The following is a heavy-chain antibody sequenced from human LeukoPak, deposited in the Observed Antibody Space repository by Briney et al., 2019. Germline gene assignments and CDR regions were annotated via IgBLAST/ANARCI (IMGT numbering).Heavy chain of an antibody. V-gene: IGHV3-11*01. D-gene: IGHD3-10*01. CDR3: AKFDGMVRGVSDSNDY. CDR2: IDKSGDDI. J-gene: IGHJ4*02. Sequence: GGSLRLSCAASGFSFSDYYMRWIRQAPGKGLEGVAYIDKSGDDIYYADSVRGRFTISRDNTKNSLYLQVNSLRAEDTAVYYCAKFDGMVRGVSDSNDYWGQGTLVTVSS. CDR1: GFSFSDYY.